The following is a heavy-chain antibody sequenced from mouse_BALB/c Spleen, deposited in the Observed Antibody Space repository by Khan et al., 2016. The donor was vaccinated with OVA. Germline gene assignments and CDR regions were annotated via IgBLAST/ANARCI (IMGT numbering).Heavy chain of an antibody. J-gene: IGHJ2*01. Sequence: QIQLVQSGAELAKPGASVKMSCKASGYTFTTYWMHWVKQRPGQGLEWIGYINSTSGYTDYNEKFKDRATLSADRSSSTAYMQLSSLTSEDSAVYYCTRDRSDYWGQGTTLTVSS. CDR1: GYTFTTYW. V-gene: IGHV1-7*01. CDR2: INSTSGYT. CDR3: TRDRSDY.